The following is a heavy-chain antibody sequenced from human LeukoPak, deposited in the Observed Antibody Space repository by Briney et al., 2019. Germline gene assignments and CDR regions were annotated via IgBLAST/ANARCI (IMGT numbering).Heavy chain of an antibody. D-gene: IGHD2-21*02. CDR1: GYTFTSYD. CDR3: ARAPAWGDSDYYYYMDV. CDR2: MNPNSGNT. V-gene: IGHV1-8*03. J-gene: IGHJ6*03. Sequence: ASVKVSCKASGYTFTSYDINWVRQATGQGLEWMGWMNPNSGNTGYAQNFQGRVTITRNTSITTAYMELSSLRSEDTAVYYCARAPAWGDSDYYYYMDVWGKGTTVTVSS.